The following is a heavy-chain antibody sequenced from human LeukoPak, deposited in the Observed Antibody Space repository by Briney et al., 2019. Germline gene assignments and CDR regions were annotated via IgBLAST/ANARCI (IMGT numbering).Heavy chain of an antibody. Sequence: GASVKVSCKAAGYSFVSYYMHWVRQAPGQGLEWMAIINPSGGGTTYAQKFQGRVTVTMDTSTRTVYMDLSSLRSDDTAVYYCAREVIIDCSSTSCPFYFDYWGQGTLVAVSS. D-gene: IGHD2-2*01. J-gene: IGHJ4*02. CDR1: GYSFVSYY. CDR3: AREVIIDCSSTSCPFYFDY. CDR2: INPSGGGT. V-gene: IGHV1-46*01.